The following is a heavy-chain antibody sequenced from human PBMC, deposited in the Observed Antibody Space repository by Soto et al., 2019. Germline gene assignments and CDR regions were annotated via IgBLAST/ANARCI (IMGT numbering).Heavy chain of an antibody. CDR3: ARVFADIVVVPAAQTRNYYYGMDV. D-gene: IGHD2-2*01. CDR2: INPNSGGT. V-gene: IGHV1-2*02. CDR1: GYTFTSYD. Sequence: ASVKVSCKASGYTFTSYDINWVRQATGQGLEWMGWINPNSGGTNYAQKFQGRVTMTRDTSISTAYMELSRLRSDDTAVYYCARVFADIVVVPAAQTRNYYYGMDVWGQGTTVTVS. J-gene: IGHJ6*02.